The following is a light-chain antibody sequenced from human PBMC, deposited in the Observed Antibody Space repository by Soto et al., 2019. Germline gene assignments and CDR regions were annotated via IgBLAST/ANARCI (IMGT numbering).Light chain of an antibody. J-gene: IGKJ2*01. CDR1: QSVSSN. CDR2: GAS. CDR3: QEYNNWPPYT. V-gene: IGKV3-15*01. Sequence: EIVMTQSPSTLSVYPGERATLSCRASQSVSSNLAWYQQKPGQAPRLLIYGASTRATGIPARFSGSGSGTEFTLTISSPQSEDFAVYYCQEYNNWPPYTFGQGTKLETK.